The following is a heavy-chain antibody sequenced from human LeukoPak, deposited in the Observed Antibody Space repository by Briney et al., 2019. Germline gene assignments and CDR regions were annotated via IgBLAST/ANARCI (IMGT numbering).Heavy chain of an antibody. CDR2: ISSSSSYI. V-gene: IGHV3-21*01. J-gene: IGHJ4*02. CDR1: GFTFSSYS. Sequence: PGGSLRLSCAASGFTFSSYSMNWVRQAPGKGLEWVSSISSSSSYIYYADSVKGRFTISRDNAKNSLYLQMNSLRAEDTAVYYCAREGGRFGELSYTYFDYWGQGTLVTVSS. D-gene: IGHD3-10*01. CDR3: AREGGRFGELSYTYFDY.